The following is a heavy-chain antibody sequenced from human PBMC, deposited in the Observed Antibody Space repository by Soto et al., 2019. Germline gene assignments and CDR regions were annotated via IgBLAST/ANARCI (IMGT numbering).Heavy chain of an antibody. V-gene: IGHV3-30*03. CDR1: GFTFSSYG. Sequence: PGGSLRLSCAASGFTFSSYGMHWVRQAPGKGLEWVAVISYDGSNKYYADSVKGRFTISRDNSKNTLYLQMNSLRAEDTAVYYCARGYYDSSGYYYGGVYFDYWGQGTLATVSS. J-gene: IGHJ4*02. CDR2: ISYDGSNK. CDR3: ARGYYDSSGYYYGGVYFDY. D-gene: IGHD3-22*01.